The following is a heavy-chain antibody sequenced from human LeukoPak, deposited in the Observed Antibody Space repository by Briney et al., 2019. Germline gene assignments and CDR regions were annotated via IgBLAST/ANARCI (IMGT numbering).Heavy chain of an antibody. CDR3: ARVFWQQGSAGPPYTRWFDA. D-gene: IGHD6-13*01. J-gene: IGHJ5*02. CDR1: GYTFTSYG. Sequence: ASVKVSCKASGYTFTSYGISWVRQAPGQGLEWIGWISAYNGNTNYAQKLEGRVTMTTDTSTSTAYIELRSLRSDDTAVYDCARVFWQQGSAGPPYTRWFDAWGQGTLVTVSS. CDR2: ISAYNGNT. V-gene: IGHV1-18*01.